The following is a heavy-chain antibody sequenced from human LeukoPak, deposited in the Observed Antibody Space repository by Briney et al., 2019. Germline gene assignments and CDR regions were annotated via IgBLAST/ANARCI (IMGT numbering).Heavy chain of an antibody. CDR2: ISFSGANS. J-gene: IGHJ4*02. V-gene: IGHV3-23*01. D-gene: IGHD6-19*01. CDR1: GFTFSDSA. Sequence: QPGGSLRLSCAASGFTFSDSAMTWVRQAPGKGLDWVSLISFSGANSYYADSVKGRFTISRDNSKNTLYLQMNSLRAEDTAVYYCARDMWGRIAVAGGAPLDYWGQGTLVTVSS. CDR3: ARDMWGRIAVAGGAPLDY.